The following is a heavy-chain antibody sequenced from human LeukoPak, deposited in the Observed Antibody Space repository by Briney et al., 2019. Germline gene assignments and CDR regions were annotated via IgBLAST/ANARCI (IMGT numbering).Heavy chain of an antibody. D-gene: IGHD3-22*01. Sequence: PGGSLRLSCAASGFTFSSYAMSWVRPAPGKGLEWVSAISGSGGSTYYADSVKGRFTISRDNSKNTLYLQMNSLRAEHTAVYYCAKDAYYYDSSGYYAAIDYWGQGTLVTVSS. CDR3: AKDAYYYDSSGYYAAIDY. CDR1: GFTFSSYA. CDR2: ISGSGGST. V-gene: IGHV3-23*01. J-gene: IGHJ4*02.